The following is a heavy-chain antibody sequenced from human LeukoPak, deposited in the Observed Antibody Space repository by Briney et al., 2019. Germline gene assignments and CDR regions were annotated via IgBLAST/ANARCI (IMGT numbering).Heavy chain of an antibody. Sequence: GASVKVSCKASGYAFTTYYIHWLRQAPGQGPEWMGIISPNGGSTSYAQKFQGRVTMARDTSKNQFSLKLSSVTAADTAVFYCARAGDGDYVHWFDPWGQGTLVTVSS. V-gene: IGHV1-46*01. D-gene: IGHD4-17*01. J-gene: IGHJ5*02. CDR3: ARAGDGDYVHWFDP. CDR1: GYAFTTYY. CDR2: ISPNGGST.